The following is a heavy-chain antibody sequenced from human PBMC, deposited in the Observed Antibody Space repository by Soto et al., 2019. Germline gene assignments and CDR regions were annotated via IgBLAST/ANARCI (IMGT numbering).Heavy chain of an antibody. D-gene: IGHD6-6*01. Sequence: PGGSLRLSCAASGFTFSSYAMSWVRQAPGKGLEWVSAISGSGGSTYYADSVKGRFTISRDNSKNTLYLQMNSLRAEDTAVYYCAKAFLRGIAARLFLGYWGQGTLVTVSS. CDR1: GFTFSSYA. J-gene: IGHJ4*02. V-gene: IGHV3-23*01. CDR3: AKAFLRGIAARLFLGY. CDR2: ISGSGGST.